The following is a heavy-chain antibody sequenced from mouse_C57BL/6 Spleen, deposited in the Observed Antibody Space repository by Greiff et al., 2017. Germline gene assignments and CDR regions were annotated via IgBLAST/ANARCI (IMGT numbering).Heavy chain of an antibody. D-gene: IGHD1-1*01. V-gene: IGHV1-72*01. Sequence: QVHVKQSGAELVKPGASVKLSCKASGYTFTSYWMHWVKQRPGRGLEWIGRIDPNSGGTKYNEKFKSKATLTVDKPSSTAYMQLSSLTSEDSAVYYCARSYYGSSNWYFDVWGTGTTVTVSS. J-gene: IGHJ1*03. CDR3: ARSYYGSSNWYFDV. CDR2: IDPNSGGT. CDR1: GYTFTSYW.